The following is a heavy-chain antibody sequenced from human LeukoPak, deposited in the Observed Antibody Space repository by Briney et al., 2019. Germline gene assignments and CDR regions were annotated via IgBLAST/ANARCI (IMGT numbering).Heavy chain of an antibody. V-gene: IGHV4-34*01. J-gene: IGHJ4*02. CDR1: GGSFSGYY. D-gene: IGHD2-15*01. CDR3: ARGFGGYCSGGSCSGDY. Sequence: SETLSLTCAVYGGSFSGYYWSWIRQPPGKGLEWIGEINHSGSTNYNPSLKSRVTISVDTSKNQFSLKLSSVTAADTAVYYCARGFGGYCSGGSCSGDYWGQGTLVTVSS. CDR2: INHSGST.